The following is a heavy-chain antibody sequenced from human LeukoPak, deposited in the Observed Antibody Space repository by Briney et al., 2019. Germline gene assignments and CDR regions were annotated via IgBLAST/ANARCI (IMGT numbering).Heavy chain of an antibody. CDR3: ARDLEGWGFDY. J-gene: IGHJ4*02. CDR2: IWYDGSNK. D-gene: IGHD6-19*01. V-gene: IGHV3-33*01. Sequence: GGSLRLSCAASGFTFSSYNMHWVRQAPGKGLEWVAVIWYDGSNKYYADSVKGRFTISRDNSKNTLYLQMNSLRAEDTAVYYCARDLEGWGFDYWGQGTLVTVSS. CDR1: GFTFSSYN.